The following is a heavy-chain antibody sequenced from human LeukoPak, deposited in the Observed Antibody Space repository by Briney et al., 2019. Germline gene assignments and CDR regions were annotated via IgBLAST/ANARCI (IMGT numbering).Heavy chain of an antibody. CDR2: IYGSGYT. J-gene: IGHJ4*02. CDR1: GGSISGRY. CDR3: ARETSLAGFASGLGFNY. V-gene: IGHV4-59*11. D-gene: IGHD6-19*01. Sequence: KASETLSLTCTVSGGSISGRYWSWIRQPPGKGLEWIGYIYGSGYTNYNPSLKSRVTMSIDTSKNHFSLKLTSVTAADTATYYCARETSLAGFASGLGFNYWGQGILVTVSS.